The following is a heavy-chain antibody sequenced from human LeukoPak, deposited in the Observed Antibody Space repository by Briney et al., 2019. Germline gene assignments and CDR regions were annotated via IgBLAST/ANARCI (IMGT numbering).Heavy chain of an antibody. Sequence: TAGGSLRLSCAASGFTFSSYSMNWVRQAPGKGLEWVSSISSSSSYIYYADSVKGRFTISRDNAKNSLYLQMNSLRAEDTAVYYCARDPYDILTPFDYWGQGTLVTVSS. CDR2: ISSSSSYI. CDR1: GFTFSSYS. CDR3: ARDPYDILTPFDY. D-gene: IGHD3-9*01. V-gene: IGHV3-21*01. J-gene: IGHJ4*02.